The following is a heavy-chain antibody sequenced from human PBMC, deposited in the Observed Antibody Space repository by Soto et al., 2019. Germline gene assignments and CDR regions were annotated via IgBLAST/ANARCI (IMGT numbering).Heavy chain of an antibody. CDR1: GGSVNTGSYY. CDR2: VYDSGSF. D-gene: IGHD3-16*01. CDR3: ASGDYALVS. V-gene: IGHV4-61*01. J-gene: IGHJ5*02. Sequence: QVQLQESGPGLVKPSETLSLTCSVSGGSVNTGSYYWTWFRQPPGKGLEWIGYVYDSGSFNYNPSLKSRVTISVDTSKNQFSLNLNSVTAAVTAVYYYASGDYALVSWGQGTLVTVSS.